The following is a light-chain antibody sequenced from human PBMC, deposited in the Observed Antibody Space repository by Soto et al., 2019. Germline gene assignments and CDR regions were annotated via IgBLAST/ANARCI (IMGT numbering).Light chain of an antibody. Sequence: QSVLTQPPSASGTPGLRVTISCSGSSSNIGSNTVNWYKQLPGTAPKLLIYFNNQRPSGVPDRFSGSKSGTSASLAISGPQSEDEADYYCAAWDDSLNGQEVFGGGTKLTVL. J-gene: IGLJ2*01. CDR2: FNN. CDR1: SSNIGSNT. CDR3: AAWDDSLNGQEV. V-gene: IGLV1-44*01.